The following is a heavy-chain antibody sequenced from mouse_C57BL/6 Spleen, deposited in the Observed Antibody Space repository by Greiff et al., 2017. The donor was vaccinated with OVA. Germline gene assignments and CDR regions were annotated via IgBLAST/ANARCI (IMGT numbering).Heavy chain of an antibody. D-gene: IGHD2-1*01. CDR1: GSSITSGYY. V-gene: IGHV3-6*01. CDR2: ISYDGSN. J-gene: IGHJ3*01. CDR3: ARDLGNPCAN. Sequence: VQLKESGPGLVKPSQSLSLTCSVTGSSITSGYYWNWLRQFPGNKLEWMGYISYDGSNNYNPSLKNRISITRHTSKHQFFLKLKSVTTEDTATHYCARDLGNPCANGGQGTLVTVSA.